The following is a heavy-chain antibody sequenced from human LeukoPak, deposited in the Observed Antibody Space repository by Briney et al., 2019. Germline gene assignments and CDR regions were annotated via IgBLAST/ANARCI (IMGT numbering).Heavy chain of an antibody. V-gene: IGHV1-8*01. D-gene: IGHD3-10*01. CDR3: ARGAPIWFGEFPSMDV. CDR2: MNPNSGNT. CDR1: GYTFTSYD. Sequence: GASVKVSCKAAGYTFTSYDINWVRQATGQGLEWMGWMNPNSGNTGYAQKFQGRVTMTRNTSISTAYMELSSLRSEDTAVYYCARGAPIWFGEFPSMDVWGKGTTVTVSS. J-gene: IGHJ6*03.